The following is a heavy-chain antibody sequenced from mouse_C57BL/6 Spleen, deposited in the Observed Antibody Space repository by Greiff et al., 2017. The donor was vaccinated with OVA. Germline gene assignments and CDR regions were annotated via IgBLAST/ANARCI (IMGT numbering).Heavy chain of an antibody. CDR3: ARNYDYDVSYFDY. CDR2: INPNYGTT. V-gene: IGHV1-39*01. CDR1: GYSFTDYN. Sequence: VQLQQSGPELVKPGASVKISCTASGYSFTDYNMNWVKQSNGKSLEWIGVINPNYGTTSYNQKFKGKVTLTGDQSSSTAYMQLNSLTSEDSAIYYGARNYDYDVSYFDYWGQGTTLTVSS. J-gene: IGHJ2*01. D-gene: IGHD2-4*01.